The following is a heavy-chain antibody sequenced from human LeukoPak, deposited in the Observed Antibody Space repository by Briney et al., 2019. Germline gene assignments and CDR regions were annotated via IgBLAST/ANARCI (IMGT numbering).Heavy chain of an antibody. CDR3: AKGHYYGSGSLDY. CDR2: IGGRDGST. V-gene: IGHV3-23*01. J-gene: IGHJ4*02. CDR1: GFMFSSYA. Sequence: PGGSLRLSCTVSGFMFSSYAMNWVRQAPGKGLEWVSAIGGRDGSTYYADSVKGRFTISRDNSKNTLYVQMNSLRAEDTAVYYCAKGHYYGSGSLDYWGQGTLVTVSS. D-gene: IGHD3-10*01.